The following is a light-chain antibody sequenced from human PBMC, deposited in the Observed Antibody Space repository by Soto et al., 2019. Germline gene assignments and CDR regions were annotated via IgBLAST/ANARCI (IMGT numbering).Light chain of an antibody. V-gene: IGLV2-11*01. J-gene: IGLJ1*01. Sequence: QSALTQPRSVSGSPGQSVTISCTGTSSDVGGYNYVSWYQQHPRKAPELKIYDVSKRPSGVPDRFSGSKSGNTASLTISGLQAEDEADYYCSSYTISNTLPFVFGTGTKVTVL. CDR2: DVS. CDR1: SSDVGGYNY. CDR3: SSYTISNTLPFV.